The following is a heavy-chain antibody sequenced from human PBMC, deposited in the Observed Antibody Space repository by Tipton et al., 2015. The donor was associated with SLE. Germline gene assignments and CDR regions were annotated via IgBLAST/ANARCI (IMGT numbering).Heavy chain of an antibody. D-gene: IGHD3-16*01. CDR2: INHSGST. CDR1: GGSFSGYY. J-gene: IGHJ3*02. CDR3: ARGGGNDAFDI. V-gene: IGHV4-34*01. Sequence: TLSLTCAVYGGSFSGYYWSWIRQPPGKGLEWIGEINHSGSTNYNPSLKSRVTISVDTSKNQFSLKLSSVTAADTAVYYCARGGGNDAFDIWGQGTMVTVSS.